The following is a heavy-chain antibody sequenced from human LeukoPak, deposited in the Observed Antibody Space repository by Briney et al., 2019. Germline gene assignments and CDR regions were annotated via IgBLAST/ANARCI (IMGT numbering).Heavy chain of an antibody. CDR3: ARDPYGSGSYAAFDY. CDR1: GFSFGATN. D-gene: IGHD3-10*01. J-gene: IGHJ4*02. V-gene: IGHV3-48*04. CDR2: IRSDSSLI. Sequence: GGSLRLSCAASGFSFGATNMNWVRQAPGKRLEWVSYIRSDSSLIYYADSVKGRFTISRDNAKNSLYLQLNSLRAEDTAVYYCARDPYGSGSYAAFDYWGQGIMVTVSS.